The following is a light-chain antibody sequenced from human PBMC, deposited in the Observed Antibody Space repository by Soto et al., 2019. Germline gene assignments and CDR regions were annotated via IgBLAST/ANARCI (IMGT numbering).Light chain of an antibody. CDR1: QGISSW. CDR3: QQANSFPIT. V-gene: IGKV1-12*01. Sequence: DIQMTQSPSSVSASVGDRVTITCRASQGISSWLAWYQKKPGKAPNLLIYAASSLQSGVPSRFSGSESGTDFTLTISSLQPEDCASYLCQQANSFPITCGQGTRLEIK. CDR2: AAS. J-gene: IGKJ5*01.